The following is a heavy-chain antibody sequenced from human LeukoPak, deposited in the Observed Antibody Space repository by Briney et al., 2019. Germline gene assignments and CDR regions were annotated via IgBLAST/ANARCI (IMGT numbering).Heavy chain of an antibody. CDR3: ARVRGSLLTPCIDY. CDR1: GFTFDDYG. J-gene: IGHJ4*02. CDR2: INWNGGST. V-gene: IGHV3-20*04. Sequence: GGSLRLSCAASGFTFDDYGMSWVRQAPGKGLEWVSGINWNGGSTGYADSAKGRFTISRDNAKNSLYLQMNSLRAEDTALYYCARVRGSLLTPCIDYWGQGTLVTVSS. D-gene: IGHD3-16*02.